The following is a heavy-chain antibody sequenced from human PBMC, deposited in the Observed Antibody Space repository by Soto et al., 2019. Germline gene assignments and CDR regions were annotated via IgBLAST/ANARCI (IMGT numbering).Heavy chain of an antibody. CDR1: DGTIASGGYY. Sequence: SETLSLTCTVSDGTIASGGYYWNWIRQHPGKGLEWIGYIYYSGSTNYNPSLKSRVTISVDTSKNQFSLKLSSVTAADTAVYYCARGYCSSTSCYDTPLGYWGQGTLVTVSS. J-gene: IGHJ4*02. CDR2: IYYSGST. V-gene: IGHV4-61*08. CDR3: ARGYCSSTSCYDTPLGY. D-gene: IGHD2-2*01.